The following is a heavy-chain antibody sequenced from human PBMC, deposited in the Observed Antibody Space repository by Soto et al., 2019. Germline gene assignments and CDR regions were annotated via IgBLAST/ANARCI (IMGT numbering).Heavy chain of an antibody. D-gene: IGHD4-17*01. V-gene: IGHV3-64*01. Sequence: EVQLVESGGGLVQPGGSLRLSCAASGFTFSRYAMHWVRQAPGKGLEYVSAISSNGGSTYYANSVKGRFTISRDNSKNTLYLPMGSLRAEDMAVYYCARAGDYRSYYYGMDVWGQGTTVTVSS. CDR1: GFTFSRYA. CDR2: ISSNGGST. J-gene: IGHJ6*02. CDR3: ARAGDYRSYYYGMDV.